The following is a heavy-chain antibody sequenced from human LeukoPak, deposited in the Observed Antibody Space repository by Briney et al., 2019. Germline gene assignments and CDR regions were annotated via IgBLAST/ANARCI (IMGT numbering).Heavy chain of an antibody. Sequence: GGSLRLSCAASGFTFRSYAIGSVRQAPGKGLEWVSAIRSSGDRSYYADSVKGRFTISRDNSKDTLYLQMTSLSADDKPVSFAAREQSGSGGLYTVDSWGQGTLVTVSS. D-gene: IGHD6-19*01. V-gene: IGHV3-23*01. CDR3: AREQSGSGGLYTVDS. CDR1: GFTFRSYA. CDR2: IRSSGDRS. J-gene: IGHJ4*02.